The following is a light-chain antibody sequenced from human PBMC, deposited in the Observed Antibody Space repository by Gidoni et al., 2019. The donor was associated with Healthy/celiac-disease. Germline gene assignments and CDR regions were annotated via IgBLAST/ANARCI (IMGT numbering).Light chain of an antibody. CDR1: SSDVGGYNY. J-gene: IGLJ1*01. CDR2: EVS. CDR3: SSYTSSSTPWV. V-gene: IGLV2-14*01. Sequence: QSALTQPASVSGSPGQSITISCTGTSSDVGGYNYVSWYQQHPGKAPKLMIYEVSNRPSGFSNRFSGSKSGNTASLTISGLQAEDEADYYCSSYTSSSTPWVFGTGTKVTVL.